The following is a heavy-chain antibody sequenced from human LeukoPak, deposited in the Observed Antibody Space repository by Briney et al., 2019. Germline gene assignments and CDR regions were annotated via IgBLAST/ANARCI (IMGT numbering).Heavy chain of an antibody. Sequence: PGGSLRLSCAASGFTFTNYWMIWVRQAPGKGLEWVASVKQDGSENSYVDSVRGRFTIFRDNGRNSVFLQMNSLRAKDTAVYFCARGNPMDVWGQGTTVTVSS. J-gene: IGHJ6*02. CDR2: VKQDGSEN. CDR3: ARGNPMDV. CDR1: GFTFTNYW. V-gene: IGHV3-7*04.